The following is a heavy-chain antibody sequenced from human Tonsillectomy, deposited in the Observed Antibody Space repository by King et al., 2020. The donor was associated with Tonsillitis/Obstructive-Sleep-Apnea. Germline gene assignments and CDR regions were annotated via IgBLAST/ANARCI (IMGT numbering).Heavy chain of an antibody. Sequence: VQLVESGGGLVKPGGSLRLSWAASGFTLSNARMSWVRQAPGKGLEGGGRIKRKTDGGTKTYSAPVKGRFTISRDDSKNTLYLQMNSLKTKDTAGYYGTPHLWSTRLSGYWGQGTLVTVSS. J-gene: IGHJ4*02. D-gene: IGHD5/OR15-5a*01. CDR2: IKRKTDGGTK. CDR3: TPHLWSTRLSGY. CDR1: GFTLSNAR. V-gene: IGHV3-15*01.